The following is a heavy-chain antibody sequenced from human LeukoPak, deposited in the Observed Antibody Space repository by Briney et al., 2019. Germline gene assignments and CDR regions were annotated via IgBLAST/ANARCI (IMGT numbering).Heavy chain of an antibody. CDR1: GGSISSGGYS. CDR2: IYHSGST. CDR3: ARVSMYSSYGGPFDI. V-gene: IGHV4-30-2*01. D-gene: IGHD3-22*01. Sequence: SETLSLTCAVSGGSISSGGYSWSWIRQPPGKGLEWIGYIYHSGSTYYNPSLKSRVTISVDTSKNQFSLKPTSATAADTALYYCARVSMYSSYGGPFDIWGQGTMVTVSS. J-gene: IGHJ3*02.